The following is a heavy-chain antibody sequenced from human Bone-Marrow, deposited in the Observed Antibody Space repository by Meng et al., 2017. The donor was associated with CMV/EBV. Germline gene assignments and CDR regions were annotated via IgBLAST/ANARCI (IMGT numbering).Heavy chain of an antibody. J-gene: IGHJ5*02. CDR1: TFSSYA. D-gene: IGHD3-3*01. CDR3: ARQPTHDFWSGYYQNWFDP. V-gene: IGHV1-69*05. CDR2: IIPIFGTA. Sequence: TFSSYANSWVRQAPGQGLEWMGGIIPIFGTANYAQKFQGRVTITTDESTSTAYMELSSLRSEDTAVYYCARQPTHDFWSGYYQNWFDPWGQGTLVTVSS.